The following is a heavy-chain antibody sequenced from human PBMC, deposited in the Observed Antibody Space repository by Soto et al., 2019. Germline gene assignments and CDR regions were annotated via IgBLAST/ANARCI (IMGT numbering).Heavy chain of an antibody. CDR2: IIPIFGTA. CDR3: ARGGIQLWLRFDP. Sequence: QVQLVQSGAEVKKPGSSVKFSCQASGGTFSSYAISWVRQAPGQGLEWMGGIIPIFGTANYAQKFQGRVTLTADESTSTAYMELISLRAEDTSVYYCARGGIQLWLRFDPWGQGTLVTVSS. CDR1: GGTFSSYA. D-gene: IGHD5-18*01. J-gene: IGHJ5*02. V-gene: IGHV1-69*01.